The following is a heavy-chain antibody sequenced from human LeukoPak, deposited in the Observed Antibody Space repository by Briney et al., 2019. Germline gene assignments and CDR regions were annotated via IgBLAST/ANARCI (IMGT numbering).Heavy chain of an antibody. D-gene: IGHD1-1*01. CDR3: ARGRKHNWNGLNY. J-gene: IGHJ4*02. CDR2: TNPKGGNT. V-gene: IGHV1-8*03. CDR1: GYTFTSYD. Sequence: GASVKVSCKASGYTFTSYDINWVGQATGQGLEQKGWTNPKGGNTGYAQKLQGRVTITRNTPIRTAYMELSSLRYEDTAVYYCARGRKHNWNGLNYWGQGTLVTASS.